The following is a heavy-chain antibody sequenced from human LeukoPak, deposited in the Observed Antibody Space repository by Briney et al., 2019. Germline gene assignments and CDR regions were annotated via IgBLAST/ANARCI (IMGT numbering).Heavy chain of an antibody. CDR2: INPSGGST. V-gene: IGHV1-46*01. CDR3: ARDRRSSGYFYYFDY. Sequence: ASVKVSCKASGYTFTSYYTHWVRQAPGQGLEWMGIINPSGGSTSYAQKFQGRVTMTTDTSTSTAYMELRSLRSDDTAVYYCARDRRSSGYFYYFDYWGQGTLVTVSS. J-gene: IGHJ4*02. CDR1: GYTFTSYY. D-gene: IGHD3-22*01.